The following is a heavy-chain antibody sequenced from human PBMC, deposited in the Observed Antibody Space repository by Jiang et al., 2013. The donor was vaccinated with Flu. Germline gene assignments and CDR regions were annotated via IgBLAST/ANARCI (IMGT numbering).Heavy chain of an antibody. D-gene: IGHD2-15*01. Sequence: QAPGKGLEWVAVISYDGSNKYYADSVKGRFTISRDNSKNTLYLQMNSLRAEDTAVYYCARGLCSGGSCYLRGYFDYWGQGTLVTVSS. CDR3: ARGLCSGGSCYLRGYFDY. V-gene: IGHV3-30-3*01. J-gene: IGHJ4*02. CDR2: ISYDGSNK.